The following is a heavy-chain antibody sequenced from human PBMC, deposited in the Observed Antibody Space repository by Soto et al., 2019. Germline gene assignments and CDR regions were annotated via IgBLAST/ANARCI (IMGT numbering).Heavy chain of an antibody. V-gene: IGHV4-59*02. CDR3: ARGVGSSPPQY. CDR2: IYASGSA. CDR1: GGSVSVYY. Sequence: QVQLQESGPGQVKPSETLSLTCTISGGSVSVYYWSWIRQSTGQGLEWIGYIYASGSAYYNPSLRRRVTISADTSKNQISLKLTSPTAADTAVYYCARGVGSSPPQYWGRGTLVTVSS. J-gene: IGHJ4*02. D-gene: IGHD1-26*01.